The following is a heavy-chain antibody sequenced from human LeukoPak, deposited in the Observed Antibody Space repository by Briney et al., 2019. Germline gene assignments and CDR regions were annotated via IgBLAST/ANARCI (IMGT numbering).Heavy chain of an antibody. D-gene: IGHD3-22*01. Sequence: VASVKVSCKASGYTFTTYGISWVRQAPGQGLEWMGWISAYKGNTNYAQKLQGRVTMTTKTSTSTAYMELRSLRSDDTAVYYCARQHSSGYYSPHYYYGMDVWGQGTTVTVSS. J-gene: IGHJ6*02. CDR1: GYTFTTYG. CDR3: ARQHSSGYYSPHYYYGMDV. CDR2: ISAYKGNT. V-gene: IGHV1-18*01.